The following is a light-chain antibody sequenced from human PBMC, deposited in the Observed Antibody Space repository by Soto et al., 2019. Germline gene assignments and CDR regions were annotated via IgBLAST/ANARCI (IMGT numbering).Light chain of an antibody. CDR1: SSDVGGNDY. CDR3: SSYSTTSTLV. J-gene: IGLJ1*01. CDR2: EVN. Sequence: QSVLTQPASVSGSPGQSVTISCTGASSDVGGNDYVSWYQQHPGKAPKLILYEVNNRPSGVSNHFSGSKSGNTASLIISGLQADDEADYYCSSYSTTSTLVFGSGTKVTV. V-gene: IGLV2-14*01.